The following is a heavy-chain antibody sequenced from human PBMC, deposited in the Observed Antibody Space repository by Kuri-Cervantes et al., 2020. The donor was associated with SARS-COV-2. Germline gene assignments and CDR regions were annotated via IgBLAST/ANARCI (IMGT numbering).Heavy chain of an antibody. CDR1: GFTFSSYA. CDR2: ISGSGGST. CDR3: AKCGELLTSSYYYYGMDV. Sequence: ETLSLTCAASGFTFSSYAMSWVRQAPGKGLEWVSAISGSGGSTYYADSVKGRFTISRDNSKNTLYLQMNSLRAEDTAVYYCAKCGELLTSSYYYYGMDVWGQGTTVTAP. J-gene: IGHJ6*02. V-gene: IGHV3-23*01. D-gene: IGHD1-26*01.